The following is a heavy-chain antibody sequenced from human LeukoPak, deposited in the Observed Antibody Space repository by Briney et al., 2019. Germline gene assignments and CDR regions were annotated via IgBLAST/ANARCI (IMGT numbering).Heavy chain of an antibody. CDR2: INSDGSST. J-gene: IGHJ4*02. CDR1: GFTFSSYW. V-gene: IGHV3-74*01. D-gene: IGHD3-22*01. Sequence: GGSLRLSCAASGFTFSSYWMHWVRQAPGKGLVWVSRINSDGSSTSYADSVKGRLTISRDSAKNTLYLQMNSLRAEDTAVYYCARVATYYDSSGYNSGYFDYWGQGTLVTVSS. CDR3: ARVATYYDSSGYNSGYFDY.